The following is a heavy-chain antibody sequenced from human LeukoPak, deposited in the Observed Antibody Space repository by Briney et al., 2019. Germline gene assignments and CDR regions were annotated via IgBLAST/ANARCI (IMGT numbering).Heavy chain of an antibody. J-gene: IGHJ4*01. D-gene: IGHD5-12*01. CDR1: GFSLSSYA. CDR2: IIGSTFST. CDR3: AKGGYDYVEVGYFDY. V-gene: IGHV3-23*01. Sequence: GGSLRLSCAASGFSLSSYAMSRVRQAPGKGLEWVSGIIGSTFSTFYADSVKGRFIISRDDSKNILYLQMNSLRVEDTAVYYCAKGGYDYVEVGYFDYWGHGSLVTVSS.